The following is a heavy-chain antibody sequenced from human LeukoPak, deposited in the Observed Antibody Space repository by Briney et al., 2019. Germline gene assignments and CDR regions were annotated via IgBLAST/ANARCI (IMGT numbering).Heavy chain of an antibody. CDR1: GFTVSSYY. J-gene: IGHJ4*02. Sequence: GGSLRLYCAASGFTVSSYYMSWVRQAPGKGLELVSVIYTGGGTYYADSGKGRFTISRDNSENTLYLQMNSLRAEDTAIYYCARVPFYDFWSGPGYFDYWGQGTLVTVSS. CDR2: IYTGGGT. CDR3: ARVPFYDFWSGPGYFDY. V-gene: IGHV3-66*01. D-gene: IGHD3-3*01.